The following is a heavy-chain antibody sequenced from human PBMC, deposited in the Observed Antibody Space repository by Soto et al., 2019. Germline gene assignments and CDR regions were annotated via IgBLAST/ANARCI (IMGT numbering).Heavy chain of an antibody. J-gene: IGHJ6*02. V-gene: IGHV4-31*03. CDR1: GGSVSSGGYY. CDR2: ISYSGST. Sequence: QVQLQESGPGLVKPSQTLSLTCTVSGGSVSSGGYYWSWIRQHPGKGLEWIGYISYSGSTYYNPSPKGRPTISVDTSKNQFSLQLSSVTAADTAVYYCARALPSYYYYGMDVWGQGTTVTVSS. CDR3: ARALPSYYYYGMDV.